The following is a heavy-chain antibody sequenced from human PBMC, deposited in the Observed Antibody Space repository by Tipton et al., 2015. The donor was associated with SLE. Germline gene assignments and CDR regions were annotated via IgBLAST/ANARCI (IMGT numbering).Heavy chain of an antibody. CDR3: ARGPNWGLDDAFNI. J-gene: IGHJ3*02. CDR1: GDSVTSSGYY. Sequence: TLSLTCTATGDSVTSSGYYWSWIRQHPGKGLEWIGFISYDGRTKYNPSLKSRVTISLDTSTTQFFLRLSSVTAADTAVYFCARGPNWGLDDAFNIWGQGTMVSVSS. D-gene: IGHD7-27*01. V-gene: IGHV4-31*03. CDR2: ISYDGRT.